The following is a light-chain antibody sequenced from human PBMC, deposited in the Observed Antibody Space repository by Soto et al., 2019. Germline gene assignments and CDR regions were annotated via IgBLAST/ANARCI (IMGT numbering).Light chain of an antibody. CDR1: RSDVGGYNY. Sequence: QSVLTQPASVSGSPGQSITISCTGARSDVGGYNYVSWYQQHPGKAPKLMIYDVSNRPSGVSNRFSGSKSGNTASLTISGLQAEDEADYYCSSYTGSSTLDYVFVTGTKVTVL. CDR3: SSYTGSSTLDYV. CDR2: DVS. J-gene: IGLJ1*01. V-gene: IGLV2-14*01.